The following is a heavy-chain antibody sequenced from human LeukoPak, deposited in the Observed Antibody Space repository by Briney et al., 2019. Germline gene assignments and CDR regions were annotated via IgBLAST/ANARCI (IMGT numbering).Heavy chain of an antibody. J-gene: IGHJ4*02. CDR1: GGTFSSYA. V-gene: IGHV1-69*04. CDR2: IIPILGIA. D-gene: IGHD4-17*01. CDR3: ARGTVTSVDY. Sequence: SVQVSCKASGGTFSSYAISWVRQAPGQGLEWMGRIIPILGIANYAQKFQGRVTITADKSTSTAYMELSSLRSEDTAVYYCARGTVTSVDYWGQGTLVTVSS.